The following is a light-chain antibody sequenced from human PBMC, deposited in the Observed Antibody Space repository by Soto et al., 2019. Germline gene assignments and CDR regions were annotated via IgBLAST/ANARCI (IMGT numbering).Light chain of an antibody. CDR2: GAS. CDR3: QQYQALT. J-gene: IGKJ4*01. V-gene: IGKV3-20*01. CDR1: QSVSSSY. Sequence: IVLTQSPAILALSPGDRATLSCRASQSVSSSYLAWYQHKPGQAPRLLIHGASSRVAGIPGRFSGSGSGTDFNLTITRLEPEDFAVYYCQQYQALTFGGGTKVEIK.